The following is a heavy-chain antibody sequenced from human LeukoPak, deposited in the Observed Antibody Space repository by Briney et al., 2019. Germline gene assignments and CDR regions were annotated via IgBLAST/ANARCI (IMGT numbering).Heavy chain of an antibody. CDR2: INHSGST. V-gene: IGHV4-34*01. D-gene: IGHD1-26*01. CDR1: GGSFSGYY. J-gene: IGHJ6*02. Sequence: SETLSLTCAVYGGSFSGYYWSWIRQPPGKGLEWIGEINHSGSTNYNPSLKSRVTISVDTSKNQFSLKLSSVTAADTAIYYCAGVVGGSYSMDVWGQGTTVTVSS. CDR3: AGVVGGSYSMDV.